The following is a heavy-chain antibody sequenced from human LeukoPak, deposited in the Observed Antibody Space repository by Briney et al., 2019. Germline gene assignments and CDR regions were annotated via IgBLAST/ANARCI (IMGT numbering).Heavy chain of an antibody. CDR2: ISSSSSYI. Sequence: PGGSLRLSCAASGFTFSSYSMNWVRQAPGKGLEWVSSISSSSSYIYYADSVKGRFTISRDNAKNSLYLQMNSLRAEDTAVYYCARGRGGGQQLVLSGGAWFDPWGQGTLVTVSS. CDR1: GFTFSSYS. J-gene: IGHJ5*02. V-gene: IGHV3-21*01. CDR3: ARGRGGGQQLVLSGGAWFDP. D-gene: IGHD6-13*01.